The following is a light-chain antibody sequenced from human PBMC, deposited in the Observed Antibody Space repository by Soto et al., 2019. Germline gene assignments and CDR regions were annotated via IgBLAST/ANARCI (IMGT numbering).Light chain of an antibody. CDR2: TAS. Sequence: IQMTQSPCTRSGAVVKRAEMRCGASRYIRSDLSWYQQRPGQAPKVLIYTASSLQSGVPSRFSGSGSGTDFTLTISSLQPEDWATYYCLQDYNYPWTFGQGTKVDIK. CDR1: RYIRSD. V-gene: IGKV1-6*01. CDR3: LQDYNYPWT. J-gene: IGKJ1*01.